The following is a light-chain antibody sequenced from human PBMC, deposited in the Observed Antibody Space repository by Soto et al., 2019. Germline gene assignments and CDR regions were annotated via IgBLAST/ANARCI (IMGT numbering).Light chain of an antibody. CDR1: SXDVGGYNL. Sequence: QSVLTQPASVSGSPGQSITISCTGTSXDVGGYNLVSRYQQHPGKAPKLMIYEGSQRPSGVSNRFSGSKSGNTASLTISGLQAEDEADYYCYSYAGRNLYVFGTGTKATVL. CDR3: YSYAGRNLYV. V-gene: IGLV2-23*01. J-gene: IGLJ1*01. CDR2: EGS.